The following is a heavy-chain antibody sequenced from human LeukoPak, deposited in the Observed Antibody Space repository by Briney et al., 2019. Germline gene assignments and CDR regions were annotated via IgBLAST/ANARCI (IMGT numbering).Heavy chain of an antibody. CDR2: ISAYNGNT. V-gene: IGHV1-18*01. CDR1: GYTFTSYG. CDR3: AREVVIRNYYYYYGMDV. D-gene: IGHD3-22*01. J-gene: IGHJ6*02. Sequence: ASVTVSCKASGYTFTSYGISWVRQAPGQGLEWMGWISAYNGNTNYAQKLQGRVTMTTDTSTSTAYMELRSLRSDDTAVHYCAREVVIRNYYYYYGMDVWGQGTTVTVSS.